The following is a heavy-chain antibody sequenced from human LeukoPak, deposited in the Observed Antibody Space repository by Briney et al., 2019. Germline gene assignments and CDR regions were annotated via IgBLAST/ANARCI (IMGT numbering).Heavy chain of an antibody. V-gene: IGHV4-39*01. D-gene: IGHD3-16*02. CDR1: GGSISGSSYY. Sequence: RPSETLSLTCTVSGGSISGSSYYWGWIRQPPGKGLEWIGSIYYSGSTYYNPSLKSRVTISVDTSKNQFSLKLSSVTAADTAVYYCARYIDWFDPWGQGTLVTVSS. CDR2: IYYSGST. J-gene: IGHJ5*02. CDR3: ARYIDWFDP.